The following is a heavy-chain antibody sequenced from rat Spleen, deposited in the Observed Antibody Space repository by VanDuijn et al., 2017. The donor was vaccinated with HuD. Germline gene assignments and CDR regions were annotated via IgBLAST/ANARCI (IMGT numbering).Heavy chain of an antibody. D-gene: IGHD1-2*01. CDR3: ARHYYSTYPFYVMGD. J-gene: IGHJ4*01. V-gene: IGHV5-31*01. CDR2: ITETGDKS. Sequence: EVQLVESGGGLVQPGRSLKVSCVASGFTFNDYWMTWIRQAPGNGLEWVASITETGDKSYYADSVKGRFTFSRDNTKNTLYLQMDSLRSEDTSTYYCARHYYSTYPFYVMGDWGQGASVTVSS. CDR1: GFTFNDYW.